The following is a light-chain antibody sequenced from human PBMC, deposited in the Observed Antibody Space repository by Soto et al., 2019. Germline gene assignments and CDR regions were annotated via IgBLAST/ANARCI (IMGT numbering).Light chain of an antibody. CDR3: QQYESSPHT. V-gene: IGKV3-20*01. CDR1: PRLTGRY. Sequence: VLTQAPGTXSLSXGERANVSGRATPRLTGRYLAWYQQKPGQAPSLLIEGASSRAAGIPDRFSGSESGPDFTLTISRVEPEDFAVYYCQQYESSPHTFGPGTKVDI. J-gene: IGKJ3*01. CDR2: GAS.